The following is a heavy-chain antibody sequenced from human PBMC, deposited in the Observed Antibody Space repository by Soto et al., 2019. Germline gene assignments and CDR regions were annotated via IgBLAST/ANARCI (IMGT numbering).Heavy chain of an antibody. V-gene: IGHV1-69*02. CDR1: RGTFSSYT. J-gene: IGHJ3*02. CDR2: IIPILGIA. D-gene: IGHD3-9*01. CDR3: AGGPRILRYFDWLSNDAFDI. Sequence: SVKVSCKASRGTFSSYTISWVRQAPGQGLEWMGRIIPILGIANYAQKFQGRVTITADKSTSTAYMELSSLRSEDTAVYYCAGGPRILRYFDWLSNDAFDIWGQGTMVTVSS.